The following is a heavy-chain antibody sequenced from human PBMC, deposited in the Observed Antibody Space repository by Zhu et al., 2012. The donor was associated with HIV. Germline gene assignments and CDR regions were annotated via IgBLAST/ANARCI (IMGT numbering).Heavy chain of an antibody. CDR3: VRQGIVDGYNLDPLTT. Sequence: QVQLQESGPGLVKPSETLSLTCTVSGGSISTSGYYWGWIRQPPGKGLECIGSIYYSGKTYYNPSLKSRVTVSLDTSQNQFSLQLNSVTAADTAVYYCVRQGIVDGYNLDPLTTWGQGTLVTVSS. D-gene: IGHD5-24*01. V-gene: IGHV4-39*01. CDR1: GGSISTSGYY. J-gene: IGHJ4*02. CDR2: IYYSGKT.